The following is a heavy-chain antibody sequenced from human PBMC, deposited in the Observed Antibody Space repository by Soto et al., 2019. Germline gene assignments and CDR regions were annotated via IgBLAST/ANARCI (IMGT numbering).Heavy chain of an antibody. J-gene: IGHJ5*02. CDR2: ISAYNGNT. V-gene: IGHV1-18*01. D-gene: IGHD2-2*01. CDR1: GYTFTSYG. CDR3: ARGGDIVLVPTAISWFDP. Sequence: ASVKVSCKASGYTFTSYGISWVRQAPGQGLEWMGWISAYNGNTNYAQKLQGRVTMTTDTSTSTAYMELSSLRSEDTAVYYCARGGDIVLVPTAISWFDPWGQGTLVTVSS.